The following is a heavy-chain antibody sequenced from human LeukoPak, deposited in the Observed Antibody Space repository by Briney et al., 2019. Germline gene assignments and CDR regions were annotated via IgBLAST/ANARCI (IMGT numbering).Heavy chain of an antibody. D-gene: IGHD5-12*01. CDR3: ARHLYTGYDY. Sequence: SVTLSLTCTVSGGSISYYYWSWNRQPPGKGLEWIGSIYYSGSTNYNPSLQSRVTISVETSKNQVSLKLSSVTAADTAVYYCARHLYTGYDYWGQGILVTVSS. V-gene: IGHV4-59*01. CDR1: GGSISYYY. J-gene: IGHJ4*02. CDR2: IYYSGST.